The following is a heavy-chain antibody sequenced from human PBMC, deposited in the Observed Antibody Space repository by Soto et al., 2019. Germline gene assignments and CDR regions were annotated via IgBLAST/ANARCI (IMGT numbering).Heavy chain of an antibody. D-gene: IGHD2-8*01. CDR1: GGSISSYY. V-gene: IGHV4-59*01. Sequence: SETLSLTCTVSGGSISSYYWSWSRQPPGKGLEWIGYIYYSGSTNYNPSLKSRVTIPVDTSKNQFSLKLSSVTAADTAVYYCAREPPNNYYFDYWGQGTLVTVSS. J-gene: IGHJ4*02. CDR3: AREPPNNYYFDY. CDR2: IYYSGST.